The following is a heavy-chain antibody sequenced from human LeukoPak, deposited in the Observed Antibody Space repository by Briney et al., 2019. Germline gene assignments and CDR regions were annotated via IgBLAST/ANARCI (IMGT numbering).Heavy chain of an antibody. CDR1: GFTFSSYA. D-gene: IGHD2-15*01. CDR2: ISGSGGST. V-gene: IGHV3-23*01. J-gene: IGHJ5*02. Sequence: GRSLRLSCAASGFTFSSYAMSWVRQAPGKGLEWVSAISGSGGSTYYADSVKGRFTISRDNSKNTLYLQMNSLRAEDTAVYYCAKERGYCSGGSCRRRYNWFDPWGQGTLVTVSS. CDR3: AKERGYCSGGSCRRRYNWFDP.